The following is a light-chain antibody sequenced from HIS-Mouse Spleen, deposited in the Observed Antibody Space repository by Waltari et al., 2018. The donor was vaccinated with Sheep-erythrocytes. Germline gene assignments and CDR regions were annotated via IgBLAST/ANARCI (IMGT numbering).Light chain of an antibody. CDR1: SPNIGNNY. Sequence: QSVLTQPPSASGTPGQRVTISCSGSSPNIGNNYVYWYQQLPGTAPKLLIYRNNQRPSGVPDRFSGSKSGTSASLAISGLQAEDEADYYCSSYTSSSTQVFGGGTKLTVL. CDR3: SSYTSSSTQV. V-gene: IGLV1-47*01. CDR2: RNN. J-gene: IGLJ2*01.